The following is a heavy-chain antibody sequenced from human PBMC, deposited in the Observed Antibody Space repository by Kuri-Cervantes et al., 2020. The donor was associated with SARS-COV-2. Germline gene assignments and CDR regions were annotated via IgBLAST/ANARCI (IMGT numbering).Heavy chain of an antibody. V-gene: IGHV3-30*02. CDR3: AKDSTVAMVTAFDY. CDR2: IRYDGSNK. CDR1: GFTFSSYG. Sequence: GESLKISCAASGFTFSSYGMHWVRQAPGKGLEWVAFIRYDGSNKYYADSVKGRFTISRDNSKNTLYLQMNSLRAEDTAVYYCAKDSTVAMVTAFDYWGQGTLVTVYS. D-gene: IGHD5-18*01. J-gene: IGHJ4*02.